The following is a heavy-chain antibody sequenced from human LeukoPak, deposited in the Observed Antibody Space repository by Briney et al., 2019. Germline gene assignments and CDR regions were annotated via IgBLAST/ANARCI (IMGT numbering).Heavy chain of an antibody. D-gene: IGHD6-13*01. J-gene: IGHJ3*02. CDR2: INWNGGST. Sequence: GGSLRLSCAASGFTFDDYGVSWVRQAPGKGLEWVSGINWNGGSTGYADSVKGRFTISRDNAKNSLYLQMNSLRAEDTALYYCAKHIAAAVMGAFDIWGQGTMVTVSS. CDR1: GFTFDDYG. CDR3: AKHIAAAVMGAFDI. V-gene: IGHV3-20*04.